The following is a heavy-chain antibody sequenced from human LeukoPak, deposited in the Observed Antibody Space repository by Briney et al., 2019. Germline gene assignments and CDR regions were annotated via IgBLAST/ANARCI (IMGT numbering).Heavy chain of an antibody. CDR1: GGSISSSSYY. D-gene: IGHD5-18*01. J-gene: IGHJ4*02. Sequence: PSETLSLTCTVSGGSISSSSYYWGWIRQPPGKGLEWIGSIYYSGSTYYNPSLKSRVTISVDTSRNQFSLKLSSVTAADTAVYYCAGDLNSYGYQGWNYFDYWGQGTLVTVSS. CDR3: AGDLNSYGYQGWNYFDY. V-gene: IGHV4-39*07. CDR2: IYYSGST.